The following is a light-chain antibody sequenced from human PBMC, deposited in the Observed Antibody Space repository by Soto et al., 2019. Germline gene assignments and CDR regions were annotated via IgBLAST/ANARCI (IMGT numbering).Light chain of an antibody. V-gene: IGLV2-11*01. CDR1: SSDVGGYNF. CDR2: DVF. J-gene: IGLJ1*01. Sequence: QSALTQPRSVSGSPGQSVTISCTATSSDVGGYNFVSWYQHHPGKAPKLLIYDVFKRPSGVPDRFSGSKSGYTASLTISGLQAEDESEYYCCSYAGTYTHYVFGTGTKV. CDR3: CSYAGTYTHYV.